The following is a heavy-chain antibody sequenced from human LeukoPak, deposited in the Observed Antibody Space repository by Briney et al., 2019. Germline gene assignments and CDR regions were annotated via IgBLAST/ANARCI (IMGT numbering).Heavy chain of an antibody. Sequence: ASVKVSYKASGGTFSSYAISWVRQAPGQGLEWMGRIIPILGIANYAQKFQGRVTITADKSTSTAYMELSSLRSEDTAVYYCAGDYDSSGYSATFDYWGQGTLVTVSS. CDR3: AGDYDSSGYSATFDY. D-gene: IGHD3-22*01. CDR1: GGTFSSYA. CDR2: IIPILGIA. V-gene: IGHV1-69*04. J-gene: IGHJ4*02.